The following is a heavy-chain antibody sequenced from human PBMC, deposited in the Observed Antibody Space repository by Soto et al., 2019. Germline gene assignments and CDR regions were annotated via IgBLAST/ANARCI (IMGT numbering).Heavy chain of an antibody. Sequence: XSVKVSCKASGYTFTNYDINWVRQAPGQGLEWMGWISAYNGNTNYAQKVQGRVTMTTDTSTTTAYMELRSLRSDDTAVYYCARGHLRGSYRWDTFDIWGQGTMVTVSS. CDR1: GYTFTNYD. J-gene: IGHJ3*02. CDR3: ARGHLRGSYRWDTFDI. V-gene: IGHV1-18*04. D-gene: IGHD3-16*02. CDR2: ISAYNGNT.